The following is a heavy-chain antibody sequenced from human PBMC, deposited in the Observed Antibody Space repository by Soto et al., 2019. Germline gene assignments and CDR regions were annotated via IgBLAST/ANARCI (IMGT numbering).Heavy chain of an antibody. Sequence: QVQLVQSGAEVKKPGASVKVSCKASGYTFTSYYMHWVRQAPGQGLEWMGIINPSGGSTSYGQKFQGRVTMTRETTTSTVYMELSSLRSEDTAVYYCARGEDVVVPAAIRRRYFDYWGQGTLVTVSS. CDR1: GYTFTSYY. CDR3: ARGEDVVVPAAIRRRYFDY. J-gene: IGHJ4*02. D-gene: IGHD2-2*02. V-gene: IGHV1-46*01. CDR2: INPSGGST.